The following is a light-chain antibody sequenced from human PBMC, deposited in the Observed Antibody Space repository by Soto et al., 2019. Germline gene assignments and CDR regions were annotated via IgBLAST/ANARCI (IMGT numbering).Light chain of an antibody. V-gene: IGLV2-14*01. CDR3: SSYTSSTVV. Sequence: QSVLTQPASASGSPGQSITISCTGTSSDVGGYNYVSWYQQHPGKAPKLMIYEVSNRPSGVSNRFSGSKSGNTASLTISGLQAEDEADYYCSSYTSSTVVFGGGTKLTVL. J-gene: IGLJ2*01. CDR2: EVS. CDR1: SSDVGGYNY.